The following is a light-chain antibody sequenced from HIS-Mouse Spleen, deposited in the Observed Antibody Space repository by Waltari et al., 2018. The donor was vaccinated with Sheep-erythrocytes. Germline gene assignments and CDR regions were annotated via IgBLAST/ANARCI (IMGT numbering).Light chain of an antibody. CDR2: DVS. V-gene: IGLV2-11*01. CDR3: CSYAGSYNHV. CDR1: SSDVGDYNY. J-gene: IGLJ1*01. Sequence: QSALTQPRSVSGSPGQSVTISCTGTSSDVGDYNYVSWYQQHPGKAPKLVIYDVSKRPSGVPDRFCGSKSGNTASLTISGLQAEDEADYYCCSYAGSYNHVFATGTKVTVL.